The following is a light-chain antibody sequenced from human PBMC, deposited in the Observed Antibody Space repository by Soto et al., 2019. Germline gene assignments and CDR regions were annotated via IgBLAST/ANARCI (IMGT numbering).Light chain of an antibody. J-gene: IGKJ2*01. V-gene: IGKV1-5*01. CDR3: QQYASSYQN. CDR1: QNMSYW. Sequence: DIQLPQSPSTLSASVVDGVTITCRASQNMSYWLAWYQQRPGKAPKFLIYNAYSLETGVPSRFSGSGSGTEVTRTIRSLQPEEFATYHRQQYASSYQNFGQG. CDR2: NAY.